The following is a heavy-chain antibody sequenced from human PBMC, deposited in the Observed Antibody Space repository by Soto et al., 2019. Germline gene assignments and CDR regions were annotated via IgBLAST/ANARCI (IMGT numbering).Heavy chain of an antibody. CDR3: ARALYCSGGSCSPLGGMDV. Sequence: PSETLSLTCPVSGSSISSGYYWDWIRQPPGKGREWIGTIYHSGSTYYNPSLKSRVSISVDTAKNQFSLKLNSVTAADTAVYYCARALYCSGGSCSPLGGMDVWGLGTTVTVSS. D-gene: IGHD2-15*01. CDR1: GSSISSGYY. V-gene: IGHV4-38-2*02. J-gene: IGHJ6*02. CDR2: IYHSGST.